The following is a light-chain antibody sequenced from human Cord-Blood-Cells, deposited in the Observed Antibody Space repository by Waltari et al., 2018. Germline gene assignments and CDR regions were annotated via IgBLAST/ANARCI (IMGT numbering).Light chain of an antibody. CDR3: CSYAGSSTWV. CDR2: EVS. Sequence: QSALTQPASVSGSPGQSITISCTGTSSDVGSYNLVSWYQQHPGKAPKLMIYEVSKRHLGVSNRFSGSKSGNTASLTISGLQAEDEADYYCCSYAGSSTWVFGGGTKLTVL. V-gene: IGLV2-23*02. J-gene: IGLJ3*02. CDR1: SSDVGSYNL.